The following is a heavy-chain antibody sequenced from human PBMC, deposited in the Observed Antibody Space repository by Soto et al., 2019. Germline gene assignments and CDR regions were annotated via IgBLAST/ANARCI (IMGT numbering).Heavy chain of an antibody. Sequence: GGSLRLSCAASGFTISTYAMTWVRQSPGKGLECVSGVTGSGGQIHYADSVKGRFTISKDNSKNTLYLQMSSLREEDTALYYCAKDAVYKDGLWLMDSWGQGTLVTVSS. J-gene: IGHJ5*02. CDR2: VTGSGGQI. D-gene: IGHD2-21*01. CDR1: GFTISTYA. V-gene: IGHV3-23*01. CDR3: AKDAVYKDGLWLMDS.